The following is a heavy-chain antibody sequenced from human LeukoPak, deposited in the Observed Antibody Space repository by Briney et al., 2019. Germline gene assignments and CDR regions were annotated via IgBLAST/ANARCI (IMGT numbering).Heavy chain of an antibody. CDR3: AKCRVPVVTATDFDY. Sequence: PGGSLRLSCAASGFTFSSYAMSWVRHAPGKGLEWVSAISGSGGSTYYADSVKGRFTISRDNPKNTLYLQMNSLRAEDTAVYCCAKCRVPVVTATDFDYWGQGTLVTVSS. J-gene: IGHJ4*02. D-gene: IGHD2-21*02. V-gene: IGHV3-23*01. CDR1: GFTFSSYA. CDR2: ISGSGGST.